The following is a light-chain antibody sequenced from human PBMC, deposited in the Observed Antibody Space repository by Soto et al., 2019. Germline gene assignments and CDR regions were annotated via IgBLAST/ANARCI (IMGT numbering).Light chain of an antibody. CDR1: QSVSSI. Sequence: EIVMTQSPATLSVSPGERATLSCRASQSVSSILAWYQQKPGQPPRLLIYGASTRATGIPARFSGSGSGTDFTRTISSLQPDDFASYYCQQYNSYSTFGQGTKVDIK. V-gene: IGKV3D-15*01. CDR3: QQYNSYST. J-gene: IGKJ1*01. CDR2: GAS.